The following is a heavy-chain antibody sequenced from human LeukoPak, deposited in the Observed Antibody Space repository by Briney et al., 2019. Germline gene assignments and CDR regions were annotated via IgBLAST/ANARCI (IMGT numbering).Heavy chain of an antibody. CDR1: GGSISSGSYY. J-gene: IGHJ4*02. CDR3: ARGDFWSGYSFDY. D-gene: IGHD3-3*01. Sequence: SETLSLTCTVSGGSISSGSYYWSWIRQPAGKGLEWIGRIYTSGSTNYNPSLKSRVTISADTSKNQFSLKLSSVTAADTAVYYCARGDFWSGYSFDYWGQGTLVTVSS. CDR2: IYTSGST. V-gene: IGHV4-61*02.